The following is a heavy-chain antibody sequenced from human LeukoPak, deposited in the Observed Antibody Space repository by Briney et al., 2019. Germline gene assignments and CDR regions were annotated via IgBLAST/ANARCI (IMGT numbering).Heavy chain of an antibody. CDR1: GGSFSGYY. V-gene: IGHV4-34*01. Sequence: SETLSLTCAVYGGSFSGYYWSWIRQPPGKGLEWIGEINHSGSTNYNPSLKSRATISVDTSKNQFSLKLSSVTAADTAVYYCARDTRYCTNGVCSSYYYYYMDVWGKGTTVTVSS. CDR3: ARDTRYCTNGVCSSYYYYYMDV. D-gene: IGHD2-8*01. CDR2: INHSGST. J-gene: IGHJ6*03.